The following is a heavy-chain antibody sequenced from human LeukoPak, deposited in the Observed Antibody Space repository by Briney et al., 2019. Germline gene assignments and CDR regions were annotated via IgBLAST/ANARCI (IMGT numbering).Heavy chain of an antibody. CDR1: GGSISSGDYY. J-gene: IGHJ6*02. CDR2: IYYSGRT. D-gene: IGHD3-3*01. Sequence: SETLSLTCTVSGGSISSGDYYWSWIRQHPGKGPEWIGYIYYSGRTYYNPSLKSRVTISVDTSKNQFSLKLNSVTAADTAVYYCARDRYDSYPMDVWGQGTTVTVSS. CDR3: ARDRYDSYPMDV. V-gene: IGHV4-31*03.